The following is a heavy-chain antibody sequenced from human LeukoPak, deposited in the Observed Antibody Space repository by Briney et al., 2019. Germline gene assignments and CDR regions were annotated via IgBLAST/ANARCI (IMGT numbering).Heavy chain of an antibody. Sequence: SETLSLTCTVSGGSISSYYWSWLRQPPGEGLEWIGYIYYNENTNYNPSLKSRVTISVDTSKNQLSLKLSSVTAADTAVYYCARRIRGYSYGYKGESGYWGQGTLVTVSS. CDR1: GGSISSYY. J-gene: IGHJ4*02. CDR3: ARRIRGYSYGYKGESGY. CDR2: IYYNENT. V-gene: IGHV4-59*12. D-gene: IGHD5-18*01.